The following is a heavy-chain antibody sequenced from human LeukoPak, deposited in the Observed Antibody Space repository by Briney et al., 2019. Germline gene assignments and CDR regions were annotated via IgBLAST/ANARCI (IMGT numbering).Heavy chain of an antibody. V-gene: IGHV4-59*01. CDR3: ARVGDLYCSVGACFRRWFDY. CDR1: GGSISSYY. CDR2: IYHSGST. J-gene: IGHJ4*02. D-gene: IGHD2-15*01. Sequence: PSETLSLTCTVSGGSISSYYWTWIRQPPGKGLEWIGYIYHSGSTNYNPSLKSRVIISVDTSKNQLSLKLSSVTAADTAAYYCARVGDLYCSVGACFRRWFDYWGQGTLVTVSS.